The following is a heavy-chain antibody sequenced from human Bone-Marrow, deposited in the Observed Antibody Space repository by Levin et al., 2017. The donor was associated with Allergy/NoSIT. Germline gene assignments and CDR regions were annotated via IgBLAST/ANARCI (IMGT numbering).Heavy chain of an antibody. CDR2: IHYGAST. CDR1: GGSISNYY. V-gene: IGHV4-59*12. J-gene: IGHJ3*02. D-gene: IGHD2-15*01. Sequence: ESLKISCTVSGGSISNYYWNWIRQTPGKGVEWIGYIHYGASTNYNPSLKSRVTVSVDTSNNQVSLKLSSVTAEDTAVYYCARGGDIPGRSDIPFDIWGQGTMVTVSS. CDR3: ARGGDIPGRSDIPFDI.